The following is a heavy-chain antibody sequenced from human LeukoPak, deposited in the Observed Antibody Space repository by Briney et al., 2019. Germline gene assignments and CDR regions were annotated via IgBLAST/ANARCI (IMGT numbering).Heavy chain of an antibody. CDR3: ARDLDYRRLYPGLGGFDL. CDR2: IYSSGNI. D-gene: IGHD3-16*01. CDR1: GGSMSGYY. J-gene: IGHJ3*01. V-gene: IGHV4-4*07. Sequence: KPSETLSLTCTVSGGSMSGYYWSWIRQPAGKGLEWIGRIYSSGNINHNPSLKSRVTLSAGTSRNQVSLRLTSVTAADTAVYYCARDLDYRRLYPGLGGFDLWGQGTMVTVSS.